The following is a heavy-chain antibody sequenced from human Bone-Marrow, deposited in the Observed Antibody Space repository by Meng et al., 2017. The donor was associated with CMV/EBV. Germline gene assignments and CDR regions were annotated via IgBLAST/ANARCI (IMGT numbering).Heavy chain of an antibody. J-gene: IGHJ5*02. V-gene: IGHV3-7*01. Sequence: GESLKISCAASGFTFSSYWMSWVRQAPGKGLEWVANIKQDGSEKYYVDSVKGRFTISRDNAKNSLYLQMNSLRAEDTAVYYCARLLLTSWVRLANWFDPWDQGTLATVSS. D-gene: IGHD2-2*01. CDR1: GFTFSSYW. CDR3: ARLLLTSWVRLANWFDP. CDR2: IKQDGSEK.